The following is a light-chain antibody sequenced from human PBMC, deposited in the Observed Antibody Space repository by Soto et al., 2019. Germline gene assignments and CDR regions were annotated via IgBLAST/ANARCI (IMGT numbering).Light chain of an antibody. V-gene: IGLV1-47*01. CDR2: RNN. J-gene: IGLJ3*02. CDR3: AAWDDSLSGWV. Sequence: QAVVTQPPSASGTPGPRVTISCSGSSSNIGSNFVYWYQQFPGTAPKLLIYRNNHRPSGVPDRFSGSKSGTSASLAISGLPSEDEADYYCAAWDDSLSGWVFGGGTKLTVL. CDR1: SSNIGSNF.